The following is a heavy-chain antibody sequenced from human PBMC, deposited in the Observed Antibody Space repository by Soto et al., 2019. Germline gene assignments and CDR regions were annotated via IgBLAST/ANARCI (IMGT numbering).Heavy chain of an antibody. CDR1: GFTFSSYG. CDR3: AKAANRTYYDFWSGYYKEDYYYYGMDV. D-gene: IGHD3-3*01. V-gene: IGHV3-30*18. Sequence: PGGSLRLSCAASGFTFSSYGMHWVRQAPGKGLEWVAVISYDGSNKYYADSVKGRFTISRDNSKNTLYLQMNSLRAEDTAVYYCAKAANRTYYDFWSGYYKEDYYYYGMDVWGQGTKVTFSS. J-gene: IGHJ6*02. CDR2: ISYDGSNK.